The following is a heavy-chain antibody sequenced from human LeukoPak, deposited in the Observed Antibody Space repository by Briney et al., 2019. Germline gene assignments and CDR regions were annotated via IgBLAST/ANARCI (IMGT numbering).Heavy chain of an antibody. J-gene: IGHJ4*01. CDR3: ARGGRNYLDY. Sequence: GASVKVSCKTSGYTFTDYTLTWVRQAPGQGLEWMGWISPYTGDTKYAESLQDRFTMTTDTSTNTAYLDLRGLTPDDTAIYYCARGGRNYLDYWGQGTLVTVSS. CDR1: GYTFTDYT. V-gene: IGHV1-18*01. CDR2: ISPYTGDT. D-gene: IGHD3-16*01.